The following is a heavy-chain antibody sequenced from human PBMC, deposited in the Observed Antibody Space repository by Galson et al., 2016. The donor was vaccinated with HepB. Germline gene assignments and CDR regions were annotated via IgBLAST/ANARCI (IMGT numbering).Heavy chain of an antibody. V-gene: IGHV3-13*01. Sequence: SLRLSCAASGFSFSNYDMYWVRQAPGKGLEWVSSIYTAGDTYYEDSVEGRFTVSRENAKDSLYLHMNSLGAGDTAVYYCVRGSYTSDWYRTSAYYFGLDVWGKGTPVTVSS. D-gene: IGHD6-19*01. CDR2: IYTAGDT. J-gene: IGHJ6*04. CDR3: VRGSYTSDWYRTSAYYFGLDV. CDR1: GFSFSNYD.